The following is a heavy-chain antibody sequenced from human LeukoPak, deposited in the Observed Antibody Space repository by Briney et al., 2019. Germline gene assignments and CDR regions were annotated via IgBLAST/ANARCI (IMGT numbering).Heavy chain of an antibody. Sequence: AGGSLRLSCAASGFTFSSYEMNWVRQAPGKGLEWVSYISNSDSTIYYADSVKGRFTISRDNAKNSLYLQMNSLRAEDTAVYYCARWRSGRSAFDIWGQGTMVTVSS. CDR3: ARWRSGRSAFDI. D-gene: IGHD1-1*01. CDR2: ISNSDSTI. CDR1: GFTFSSYE. V-gene: IGHV3-48*03. J-gene: IGHJ3*02.